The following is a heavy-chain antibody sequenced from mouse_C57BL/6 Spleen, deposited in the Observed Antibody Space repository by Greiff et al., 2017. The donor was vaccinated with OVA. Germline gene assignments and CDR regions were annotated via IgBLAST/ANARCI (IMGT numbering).Heavy chain of an antibody. V-gene: IGHV1-72*01. CDR1: GYTFTSYW. CDR2: IDPNSGGT. CDR3: AREGFVAIGQAWFAY. J-gene: IGHJ3*01. Sequence: QVQLKQSGAELVKPGASVKLSCKASGYTFTSYWMHWVKQRPGRGLEWIGRIDPNSGGTKYNEKFKSKATLTVDKPSSTAYMQLSSLTSEDSAVYYCAREGFVAIGQAWFAYWGQGTLVTVSA. D-gene: IGHD3-3*01.